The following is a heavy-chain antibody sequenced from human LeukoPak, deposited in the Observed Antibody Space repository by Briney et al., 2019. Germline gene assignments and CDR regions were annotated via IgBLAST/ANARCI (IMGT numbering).Heavy chain of an antibody. CDR3: VRDRPNYYDSSGHYYRRHGDH. CDR2: ITSRDGTT. J-gene: IGHJ5*02. CDR1: GFTFSIYA. V-gene: IGHV3-23*01. Sequence: AGGSLRLSCAASGFTFSIYAMSWVRQTPGKGLEWVSSITSRDGTTYYTDSVKGRFTISRDNSENTLYLQMNSLRAEDTAIYYCVRDRPNYYDSSGHYYRRHGDHWGQGTLVTVSS. D-gene: IGHD3-22*01.